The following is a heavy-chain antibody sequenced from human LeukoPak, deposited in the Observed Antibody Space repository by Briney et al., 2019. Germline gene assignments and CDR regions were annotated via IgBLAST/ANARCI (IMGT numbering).Heavy chain of an antibody. D-gene: IGHD6-6*01. CDR3: ARDRPTYSSSSLNWFDP. Sequence: ASVKVSCKASGYTFTGYYMHWVRQAPGQGLEWMGWINPNSGGTNYAQEFQGRVTMTRDTSISTAYMELSRLRSDDTAVYYCARDRPTYSSSSLNWFDPWGQGTLVTVSS. CDR2: INPNSGGT. V-gene: IGHV1-2*02. J-gene: IGHJ5*02. CDR1: GYTFTGYY.